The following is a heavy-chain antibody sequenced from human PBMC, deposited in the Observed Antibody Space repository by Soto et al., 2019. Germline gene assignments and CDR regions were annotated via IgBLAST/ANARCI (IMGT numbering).Heavy chain of an antibody. J-gene: IGHJ4*02. CDR2: ISGGGGST. CDR1: GFTFSSHA. V-gene: IGHV3-23*01. Sequence: EVQLLESGGGLVQPGGSLRLSCAASGFTFSSHAMSWVRQAPGKGLEWVSGISGGGGSTYYADSVKGRFTISRDNXKNTLSLQMHRLIAEDTPVYYCANASVYFPKLLDYWGQGTLVTVSS. D-gene: IGHD3-22*01. CDR3: ANASVYFPKLLDY.